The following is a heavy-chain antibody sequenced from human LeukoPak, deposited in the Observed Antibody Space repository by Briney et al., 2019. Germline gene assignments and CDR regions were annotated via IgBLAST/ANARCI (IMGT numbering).Heavy chain of an antibody. V-gene: IGHV3-23*01. CDR2: ISGSGGST. CDR3: AKGFYSYYDFWSGSVGLFDR. D-gene: IGHD3-3*01. J-gene: IGHJ5*02. CDR1: GFTFSSYA. Sequence: GPFLRPSCAASGFTFSSYAMSWARQAPGKGLEWLSAISGSGGSTYYADSVKGRFTISRDKSKNTLYLKMNSLRAEDTAVYYCAKGFYSYYDFWSGSVGLFDRGGQGTLVTVSS.